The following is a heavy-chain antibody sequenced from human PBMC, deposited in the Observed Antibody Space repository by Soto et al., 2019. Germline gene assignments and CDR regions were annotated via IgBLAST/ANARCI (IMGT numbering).Heavy chain of an antibody. J-gene: IGHJ5*02. V-gene: IGHV4-39*01. CDR1: GGSITSSSHF. CDR3: AGQTFKIAADSYGRSNWFDT. Sequence: PSETLSLTCTASGGSITSSSHFWGWVRQPPGKGLEWIGTIYFTGNTYYTPSLKSRLTMSIDTSKNEFSLRLNSVTAADTAVYYCAGQTFKIAADSYGRSNWFDTWGPGTLVTVSS. D-gene: IGHD5-18*01. CDR2: IYFTGNT.